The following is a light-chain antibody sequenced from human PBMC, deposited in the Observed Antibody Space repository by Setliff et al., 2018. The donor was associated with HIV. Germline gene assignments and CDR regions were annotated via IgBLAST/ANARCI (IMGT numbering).Light chain of an antibody. Sequence: ELTQPPSVSVAPGKTARITCGGDNIGSKSVHWYQQKPGQAPVLVIYYDSDRPSGIPERFSGSNSGNTATLTISRVEAGDEADYYCQVWDSSSDHHVFGTGTRVTV. CDR3: QVWDSSSDHHV. J-gene: IGLJ1*01. CDR2: YDS. V-gene: IGLV3-21*04. CDR1: NIGSKS.